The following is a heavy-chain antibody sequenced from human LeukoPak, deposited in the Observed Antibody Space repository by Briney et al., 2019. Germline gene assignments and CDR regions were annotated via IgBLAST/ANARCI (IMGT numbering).Heavy chain of an antibody. CDR1: GYIFTSYG. Sequence: ASVKVSCKASGYIFTSYGITWVRQAPGQGLEWMGWISAYNGNTNYAQKLQGRVTMTTDTSTSTAYMELRSLRSDDTAIYYCARATGYCGSTTCRSAFDIWGQGTMVTVSS. D-gene: IGHD2-2*01. J-gene: IGHJ3*02. CDR3: ARATGYCGSTTCRSAFDI. V-gene: IGHV1-18*01. CDR2: ISAYNGNT.